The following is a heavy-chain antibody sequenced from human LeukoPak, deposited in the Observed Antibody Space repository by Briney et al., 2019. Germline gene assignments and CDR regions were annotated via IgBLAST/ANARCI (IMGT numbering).Heavy chain of an antibody. CDR1: GYTFTAYY. J-gene: IGHJ5*02. CDR2: INPSGGST. Sequence: GASVKVSCKASGYTFTAYYMHWVRQAPGQGLEWMGIINPSGGSTTYAQKFQGRVAMTRDTSTSTVYMEVSSLRSEDTAVYHCAREGCSSPSCYTTWFDPWGQGSLVTVSS. V-gene: IGHV1-46*01. CDR3: AREGCSSPSCYTTWFDP. D-gene: IGHD2-2*02.